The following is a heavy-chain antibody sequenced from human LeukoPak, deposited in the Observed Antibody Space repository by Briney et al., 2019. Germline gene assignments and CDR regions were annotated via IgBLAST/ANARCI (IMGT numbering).Heavy chain of an antibody. CDR3: ARHVEIAVAGPIDY. CDR2: IYYSGST. J-gene: IGHJ4*02. D-gene: IGHD6-19*01. V-gene: IGHV4-39*01. CDR1: GGSISSSSYY. Sequence: SETLSLTCTVSGGSISSSSYYWGWIRQPPGKGLEWIGSIYYSGSTYYNPSLKSRVTISVDTSKNQFSLKLSSVTAADTAVHYCARHVEIAVAGPIDYWGQGTLVTVSS.